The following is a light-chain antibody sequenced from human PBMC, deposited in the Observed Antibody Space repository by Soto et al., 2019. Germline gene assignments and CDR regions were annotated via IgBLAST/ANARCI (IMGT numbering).Light chain of an antibody. Sequence: QSVLTRSPSASASLGASVKLTCTLSSGHSRNAIAWHQQQPEKGPRYLMKINSDGSHIKGDEIPDRFSGSSSGAERYLTISRLQSEGEADYQCQAWVTGIGVFGRGTKLTVL. V-gene: IGLV4-69*01. J-gene: IGLJ2*01. CDR2: INSDGSH. CDR1: SGHSRNA. CDR3: QAWVTGIGV.